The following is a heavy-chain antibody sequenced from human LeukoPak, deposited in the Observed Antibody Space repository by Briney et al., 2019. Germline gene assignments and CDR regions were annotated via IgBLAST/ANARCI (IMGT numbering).Heavy chain of an antibody. D-gene: IGHD2/OR15-2a*01. V-gene: IGHV4-59*12. CDR2: IYYSGST. CDR1: GGSISSYY. Sequence: KPSETLSLTCTVSGGSISSYYWSWIRQPPGKGLEWIGYIYYSGSTYYNPSLKSRVTISVDTSKNQFSLKLSSVTAADTAVYYCARAPSEVVLFDKDYYYMDVWGKGTTVTVSS. J-gene: IGHJ6*03. CDR3: ARAPSEVVLFDKDYYYMDV.